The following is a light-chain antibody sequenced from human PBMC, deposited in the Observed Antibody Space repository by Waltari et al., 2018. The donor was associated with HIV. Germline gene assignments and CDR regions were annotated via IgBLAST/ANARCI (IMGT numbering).Light chain of an antibody. J-gene: IGKJ3*01. CDR1: QDISNY. CDR2: DAS. Sequence: DIQMTHSPSSLSASVGDRVTLTCQASQDISNYLNWYQQKPGKAPKLLIYDASTLETGVPSRFSGNGSGTDFTFTISSLQPEDIATYYCQRYDNLPRGFTFGPGTKVEIK. V-gene: IGKV1-33*01. CDR3: QRYDNLPRGFT.